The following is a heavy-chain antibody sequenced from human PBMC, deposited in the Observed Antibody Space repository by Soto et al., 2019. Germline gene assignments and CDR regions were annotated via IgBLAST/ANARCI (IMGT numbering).Heavy chain of an antibody. CDR1: GGSISSYF. D-gene: IGHD4-17*01. V-gene: IGHV4-59*12. CDR2: IYHSGST. J-gene: IGHJ4*02. Sequence: PSETLSLTCTVSGGSISSYFWSWIRQPPGKGLEWIGEIYHSGSTNYNPSLKSRVTISVDKSKIQFSLKLSSVTAADTAVYYCARDQSLYGDFLAYWGQGTLVTVSS. CDR3: ARDQSLYGDFLAY.